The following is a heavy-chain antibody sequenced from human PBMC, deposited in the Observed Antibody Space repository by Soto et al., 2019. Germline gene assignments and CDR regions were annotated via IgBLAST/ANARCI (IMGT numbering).Heavy chain of an antibody. Sequence: GASVKVSCKASGYTFTSYGIHWVRQAPGQRLEWMGWINAANGDTKYSPKFQGRVTITRDTSASTAYMELSSLRSEDTAGYYCVRRHVAATGIDWFDPWGQGTLVTVSS. CDR2: INAANGDT. V-gene: IGHV1-3*01. J-gene: IGHJ5*02. CDR1: GYTFTSYG. CDR3: VRRHVAATGIDWFDP. D-gene: IGHD6-13*01.